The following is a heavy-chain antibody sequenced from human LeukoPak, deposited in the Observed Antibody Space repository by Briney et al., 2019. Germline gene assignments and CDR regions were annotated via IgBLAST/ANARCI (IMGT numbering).Heavy chain of an antibody. Sequence: ASVKVSCKASGYTFTGYYIHLVRQAPGQGLEWMGWINPNSGGTNYEQKFQGRVTMTRDTSISTAYMELSRLRSDDTAVYYCARDGGIIAARPDYWAREPWSPSPQ. CDR3: ARDGGIIAARPDY. CDR2: INPNSGGT. V-gene: IGHV1-2*02. CDR1: GYTFTGYY. J-gene: IGHJ4*02. D-gene: IGHD6-6*01.